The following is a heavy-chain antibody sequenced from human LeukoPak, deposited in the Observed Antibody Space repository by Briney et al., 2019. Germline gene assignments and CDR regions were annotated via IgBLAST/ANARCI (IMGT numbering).Heavy chain of an antibody. CDR3: ARGISGYYGSGSYYNEGWFDP. CDR1: GYTFTGYY. Sequence: GASVKVSCKASGYTFTGYYMHWVRQAPGQGLEWMGWINPKSGGTNYAQKFQGRVTMTRDTSISTAYMELSRLRSDDTAVYYCARGISGYYGSGSYYNEGWFDPWGQGTLVTVSS. CDR2: INPKSGGT. V-gene: IGHV1-2*02. D-gene: IGHD3-10*01. J-gene: IGHJ5*02.